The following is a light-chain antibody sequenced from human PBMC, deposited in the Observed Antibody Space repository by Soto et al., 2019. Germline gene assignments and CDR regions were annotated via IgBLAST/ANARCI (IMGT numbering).Light chain of an antibody. V-gene: IGKV1-27*01. CDR1: QGISNY. Sequence: DIQMTQSPSSLSASVGDRVTITCRASQGISNYLAWYQQKPGKVPKLLIYAASTLQSGVPSRFSGSGSGTDFTLTISSLXPEDVATYYCQKYNSAPPWTFGQGTKVEIK. J-gene: IGKJ1*01. CDR2: AAS. CDR3: QKYNSAPPWT.